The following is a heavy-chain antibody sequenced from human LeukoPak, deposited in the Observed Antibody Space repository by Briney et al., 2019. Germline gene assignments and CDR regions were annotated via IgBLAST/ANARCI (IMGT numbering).Heavy chain of an antibody. Sequence: GGSLGLSCAASGFTFRNYVIHWVRQAPGKGLEWVAVTSSDLNVKLYADSVKGRFTISRDNSRSTLYLQMNSLGPEDTAIYYCAREGYYGSGSPPSLYFDYWGQGTLVTVSS. D-gene: IGHD3-10*01. J-gene: IGHJ4*02. CDR2: TSSDLNVK. CDR1: GFTFRNYV. CDR3: AREGYYGSGSPPSLYFDY. V-gene: IGHV3-30-3*01.